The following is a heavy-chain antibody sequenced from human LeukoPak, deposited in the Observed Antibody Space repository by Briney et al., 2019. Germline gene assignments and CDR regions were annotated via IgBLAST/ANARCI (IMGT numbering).Heavy chain of an antibody. CDR1: GYTFTSYG. D-gene: IGHD3-3*01. CDR2: IIPIFGTA. CDR3: AIGVGDGDY. V-gene: IGHV1-69*13. Sequence: GASVKVSCKASGYTFTSYGISWVRQAPGQGLEWMGGIIPIFGTANYAQKFQGRVTITADESTSTAYMELSSLRSEDTAVYYCAIGVGDGDYWGQGTLVTVSS. J-gene: IGHJ4*02.